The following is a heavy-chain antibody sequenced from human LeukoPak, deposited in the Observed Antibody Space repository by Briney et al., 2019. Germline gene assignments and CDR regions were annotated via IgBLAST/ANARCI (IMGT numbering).Heavy chain of an antibody. J-gene: IGHJ6*03. CDR1: GGSISSSSYY. CDR2: IYYSGST. D-gene: IGHD3-3*01. V-gene: IGHV4-39*01. CDR3: ARHMADRPDYDFWSGYPTTLGVKHSYYYYMDV. Sequence: LETLSLTCTVSGGSISSSSYYWGWIRQPPGKGLEWIGSIYYSGSTYYNPSLKSRVTISVDTSKNQFSLKLSSVTAADTAVYYCARHMADRPDYDFWSGYPTTLGVKHSYYYYMDVWGKGTTVTVSS.